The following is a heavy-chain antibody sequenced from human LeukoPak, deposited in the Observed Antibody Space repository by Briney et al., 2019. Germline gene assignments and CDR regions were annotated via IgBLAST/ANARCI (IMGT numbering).Heavy chain of an antibody. V-gene: IGHV1-18*01. Sequence: ASVKVCCKASGYSFPSCGITWVRQAPGQGLVWMGWISANNGNTYYAQKLQGRVSMTTDTSASTAYMELRSLRSDDTAVYYCARDCANGVCADYWGQGTLVTVSS. CDR2: ISANNGNT. CDR1: GYSFPSCG. CDR3: ARDCANGVCADY. J-gene: IGHJ4*02. D-gene: IGHD2-8*01.